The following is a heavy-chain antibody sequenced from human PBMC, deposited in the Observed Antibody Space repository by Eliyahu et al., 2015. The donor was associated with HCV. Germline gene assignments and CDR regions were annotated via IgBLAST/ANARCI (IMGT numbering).Heavy chain of an antibody. J-gene: IGHJ5*02. D-gene: IGHD5-18*01. Sequence: EVQLVESGGGLVKPGGSLRLSCAASGFTFSSYSMNWVRQAPGKGLEGVSXISSSSSYIYYADSVKGRFTISRDNAKNSLYLQMNSLRAEDTAVYYCARVNRRLWTMGFDPWGQGTLVTVSS. CDR1: GFTFSSYS. V-gene: IGHV3-21*01. CDR3: ARVNRRLWTMGFDP. CDR2: ISSSSSYI.